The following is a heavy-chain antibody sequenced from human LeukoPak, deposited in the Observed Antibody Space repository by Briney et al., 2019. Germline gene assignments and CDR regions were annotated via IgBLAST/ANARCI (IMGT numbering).Heavy chain of an antibody. CDR2: ISAYNGNT. CDR3: ARGRGVVVPAAVDY. D-gene: IGHD2-2*01. V-gene: IGHV1-18*01. Sequence: GASVKVSCKASGYTFTSYGIRWVRQAPGQGLEWMGWISAYNGNTNFTQKLQGRVTMTPDTSTSTASMELRSLRSDDRAVYYCARGRGVVVPAAVDYWGQETLVTVSS. J-gene: IGHJ4*02. CDR1: GYTFTSYG.